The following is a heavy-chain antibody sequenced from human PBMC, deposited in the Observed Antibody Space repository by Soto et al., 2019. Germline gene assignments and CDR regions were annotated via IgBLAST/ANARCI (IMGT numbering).Heavy chain of an antibody. CDR3: ARLQFGEGFDY. Sequence: SETLSLTCAVSGGSISGGVFSWSWIRHPPGKGLEWIGYISHTGVTQYNPSLKSRVSMSVDKSKNQFSLHLTSVTAADTAVYYCARLQFGEGFDYWGQGALVTVSS. D-gene: IGHD3-10*01. J-gene: IGHJ4*02. CDR1: GGSISGGVFS. V-gene: IGHV4-30-2*01. CDR2: ISHTGVT.